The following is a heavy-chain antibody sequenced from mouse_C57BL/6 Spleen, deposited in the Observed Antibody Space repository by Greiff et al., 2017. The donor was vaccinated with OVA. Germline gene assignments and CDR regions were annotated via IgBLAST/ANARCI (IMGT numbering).Heavy chain of an antibody. V-gene: IGHV5-12*01. J-gene: IGHJ4*01. D-gene: IGHD1-1*01. CDR3: ARGDYYGSSSYAMDY. CDR1: GFTFSDYY. CDR2: ISNGGGST. Sequence: EVQVVESGGGLVQPGGSLKLSCAASGFTFSDYYMYWVRQTPEKRLEWVAYISNGGGSTYYPDTVKGRFTISRDNAKNTLYLQMSRLKSEDTAMYYCARGDYYGSSSYAMDYWGQGTSVTVSS.